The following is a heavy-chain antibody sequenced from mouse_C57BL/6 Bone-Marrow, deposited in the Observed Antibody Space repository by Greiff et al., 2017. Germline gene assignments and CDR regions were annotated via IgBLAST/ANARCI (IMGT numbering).Heavy chain of an antibody. CDR1: GFTFSSYA. CDR2: ISDGGSYT. D-gene: IGHD2-4*01. V-gene: IGHV5-4*01. Sequence: EVQGVESGGGLVKPGGSLKLSCAASGFTFSSYAMSWVRQTPEKRLEWVATISDGGSYTYYPDNVKGRFTISRDNAKNNLYLQMSHLKSEDTAMYYCARGYDYVYYAMDYWGQGTSVTVSS. J-gene: IGHJ4*01. CDR3: ARGYDYVYYAMDY.